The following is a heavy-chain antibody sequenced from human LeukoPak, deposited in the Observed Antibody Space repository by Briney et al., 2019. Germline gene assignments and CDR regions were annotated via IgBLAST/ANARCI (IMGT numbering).Heavy chain of an antibody. V-gene: IGHV4-59*01. D-gene: IGHD6-13*01. CDR3: AKAAGYSTIYWFDP. Sequence: SETLSLTCTVSGGSIRSSHWSWIRQPPGKGLEFIGYIYYSGTSNYNPSLKSRVTMSVDTSNNRFSLKLNSVTAADTAVYYCAKAAGYSTIYWFDPWGQGTLVTVSS. CDR1: GGSIRSSH. CDR2: IYYSGTS. J-gene: IGHJ5*02.